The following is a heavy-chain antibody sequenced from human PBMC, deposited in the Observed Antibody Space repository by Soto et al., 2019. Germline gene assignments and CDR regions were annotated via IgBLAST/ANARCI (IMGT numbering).Heavy chain of an antibody. CDR1: GFTFTDYA. D-gene: IGHD4-17*01. CDR2: LLRSGSTT. J-gene: IGHJ4*02. CDR3: AKDAVSGDGIWLLDS. Sequence: GGSLRLSCAASGFTFTDYAMTWARQAPGKGLEWVSSLLRSGSTTYYADSVKGRFTISSDISANSLYLQMDSLRAEDTAVYYCAKDAVSGDGIWLLDSWGQGTVVTVSS. V-gene: IGHV3-23*01.